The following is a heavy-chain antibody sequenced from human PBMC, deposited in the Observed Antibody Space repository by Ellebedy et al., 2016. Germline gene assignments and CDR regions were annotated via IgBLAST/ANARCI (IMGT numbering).Heavy chain of an antibody. Sequence: ASVKVSCXASGYTFTGYYLHWLRQAPGQGLEWMGWINPNSGDTNFAQKFQGRVTMTRDTSIGTAYMELSRLRSDDTAMYYCARDGGFDVWGQGRMVTVSS. CDR1: GYTFTGYY. D-gene: IGHD2-15*01. CDR2: INPNSGDT. CDR3: ARDGGFDV. J-gene: IGHJ3*01. V-gene: IGHV1-2*02.